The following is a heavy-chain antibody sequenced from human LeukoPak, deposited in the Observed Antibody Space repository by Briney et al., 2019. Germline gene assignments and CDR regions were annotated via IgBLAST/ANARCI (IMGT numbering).Heavy chain of an antibody. CDR1: GFTFSSYW. D-gene: IGHD3-22*01. J-gene: IGHJ3*02. Sequence: GGSLRLSCAASGFTFSSYWMHWVRQAPGKGLVWVSRINSDGSSTSYADSVKGRFTISRDNAKNTLYLQMNSLRAEDTAVYYCARGPHYYDKSVAFDIWGQGTMVTVSP. CDR2: INSDGSST. V-gene: IGHV3-74*01. CDR3: ARGPHYYDKSVAFDI.